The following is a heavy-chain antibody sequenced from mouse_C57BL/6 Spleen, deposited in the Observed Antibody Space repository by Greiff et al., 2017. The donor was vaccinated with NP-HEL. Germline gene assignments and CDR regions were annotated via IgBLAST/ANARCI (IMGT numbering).Heavy chain of an antibody. CDR3: ATYYYGSSSHFDY. J-gene: IGHJ2*01. CDR2: IDPSDSYT. CDR1: GYTFTSYW. D-gene: IGHD1-1*01. V-gene: IGHV1-59*01. Sequence: QVQLQQPGAELVRPGTSVKLSCKASGYTFTSYWMHWVKQRPGQGLEWIGVIDPSDSYTNYNQKFKGKATLTVDTSSSTAYMQLSSLTSEDSAVYYCATYYYGSSSHFDYWGQGTTLTVSS.